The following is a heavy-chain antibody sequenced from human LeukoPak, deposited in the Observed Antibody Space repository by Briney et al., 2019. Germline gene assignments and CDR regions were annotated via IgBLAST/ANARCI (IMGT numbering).Heavy chain of an antibody. D-gene: IGHD4-17*01. J-gene: IGHJ6*02. CDR3: AKDQGGVNTVTRDYYYYGMDV. CDR2: ISGSGGST. V-gene: IGHV3-23*01. Sequence: GGSLRLSCAASGFTFSSYAMSWVRQAPGKGLVWVSAISGSGGSTYYADSVKGRFTISRDNSKNTLYLQMNSLRAEDTAVYYCAKDQGGVNTVTRDYYYYGMDVWGQGTTVTVSS. CDR1: GFTFSSYA.